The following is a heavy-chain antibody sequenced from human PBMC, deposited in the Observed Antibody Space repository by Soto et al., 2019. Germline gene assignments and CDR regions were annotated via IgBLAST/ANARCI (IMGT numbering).Heavy chain of an antibody. CDR3: AKDSNEGSYCDY. D-gene: IGHD3-10*01. Sequence: EVQLLESGGGLVQPGGSLRLSCAASGFTFSSYAMSWVRQAPGKGLEWVSAISGSGGSTYYADSVKGRFTISRDNSKNTLYLQINSLRAEDTAVYYCAKDSNEGSYCDYWGQGTLVTVSS. J-gene: IGHJ4*02. V-gene: IGHV3-23*01. CDR2: ISGSGGST. CDR1: GFTFSSYA.